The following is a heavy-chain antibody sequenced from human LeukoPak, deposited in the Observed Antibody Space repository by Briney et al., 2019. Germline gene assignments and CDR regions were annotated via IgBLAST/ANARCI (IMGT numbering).Heavy chain of an antibody. Sequence: PGGSLRLSCAASGFTFSSYWMSWVRQAPGKGLEWVANIKQDGSEKYFVDSVKGRFTISRDNAKNSLYLQMSSLRADDTAVYYCARWPHCQDFWGRGTRVTVSS. CDR1: GFTFSSYW. V-gene: IGHV3-7*03. CDR2: IKQDGSEK. CDR3: ARWPHCQDF. J-gene: IGHJ4*02.